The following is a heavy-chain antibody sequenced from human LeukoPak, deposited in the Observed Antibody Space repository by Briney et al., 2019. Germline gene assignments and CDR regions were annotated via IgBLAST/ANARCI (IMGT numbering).Heavy chain of an antibody. Sequence: RGSLRLSCAASGFTFSSYGMHWVHQAPGKGLEWVAVIWYDGSNKYYADSVKGRFNISRHNSNNTLYLQINSLRAEDTAVYYCARGGYYDSSAYHSHFDYWGQGTLVTVSS. V-gene: IGHV3-33*01. CDR1: GFTFSSYG. J-gene: IGHJ4*02. CDR3: ARGGYYDSSAYHSHFDY. D-gene: IGHD3-22*01. CDR2: IWYDGSNK.